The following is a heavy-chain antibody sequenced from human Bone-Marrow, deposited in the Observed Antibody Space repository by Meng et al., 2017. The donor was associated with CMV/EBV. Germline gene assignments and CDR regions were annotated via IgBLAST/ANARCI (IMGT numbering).Heavy chain of an antibody. J-gene: IGHJ6*02. CDR1: GGTFSRYV. Sequence: SVKVSCKTSGGTFSRYVISWVRRAPGQGLEWMGGIIPTFDMTKYAQKFQGRLTIVADKATSTAYMELSGLSSEDTAVYYCARETRRRFWRGQTGNGMDVWGQGTAATVSS. CDR2: IIPTFDMT. V-gene: IGHV1-69*10. CDR3: ARETRRRFWRGQTGNGMDV. D-gene: IGHD3-3*01.